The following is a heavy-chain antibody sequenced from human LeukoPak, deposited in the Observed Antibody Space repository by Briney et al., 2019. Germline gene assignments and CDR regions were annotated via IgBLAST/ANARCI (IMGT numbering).Heavy chain of an antibody. J-gene: IGHJ4*02. Sequence: SVKVSCKASGGTFSSYAISWVRQAPGQGLEWMGGIIPIFGTANYAQKFQGRVTITTDESTSTAYLELSSLRSEDTAVYYCARARWEREVYFDYWGQGTLVTVSS. CDR2: IIPIFGTA. V-gene: IGHV1-69*05. CDR3: ARARWEREVYFDY. D-gene: IGHD1-26*01. CDR1: GGTFSSYA.